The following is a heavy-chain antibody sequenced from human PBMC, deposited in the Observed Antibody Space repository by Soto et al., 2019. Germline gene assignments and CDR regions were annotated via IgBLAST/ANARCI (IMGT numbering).Heavy chain of an antibody. V-gene: IGHV3-30*18. D-gene: IGHD1-26*01. CDR1: GFTLSNYG. CDR2: ISDDGDKR. Sequence: ALRLSCVGSGFTLSNYGMHWVRQPPGKGLEWVALISDDGDKRYYADSVRGRLIISRDNSKDTLYLQMNSLGPDDTAVYFCAKARVRIVGANSFDYWGQGTPVTVS. CDR3: AKARVRIVGANSFDY. J-gene: IGHJ4*02.